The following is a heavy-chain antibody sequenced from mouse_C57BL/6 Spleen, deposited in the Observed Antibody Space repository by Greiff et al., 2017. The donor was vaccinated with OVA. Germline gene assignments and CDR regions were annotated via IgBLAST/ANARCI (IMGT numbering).Heavy chain of an antibody. CDR1: SYTFTSYG. V-gene: IGHV1-81*01. CDR2: IYPRSGNT. CDR3: ARSYDGYYWYFDV. D-gene: IGHD2-3*01. Sequence: QVQLQQSGAELARPGASVKLSCKASSYTFTSYGISWVKQRTGQGLEWIGEIYPRSGNTYYNEKFKGKATLTADKSSSTAYMELRSLTSEDSAVYFCARSYDGYYWYFDVWGTGTTVTVSS. J-gene: IGHJ1*03.